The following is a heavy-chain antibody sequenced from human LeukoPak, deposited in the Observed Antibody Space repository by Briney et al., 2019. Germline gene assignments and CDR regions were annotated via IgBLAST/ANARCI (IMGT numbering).Heavy chain of an antibody. CDR3: ARVRLGIDY. V-gene: IGHV3-48*01. CDR2: ISSSSSTI. CDR1: GFTFSSYS. J-gene: IGHJ4*02. Sequence: GGSLRLSCAASGFTFSSYSMNWVRQAPGKGLEWVSYISSSSSTIYYADSVEGRFTISRDNAKNSLYLQMNSLRAEDTAVYYCARVRLGIDYWGQGTLVTVSS. D-gene: IGHD1-1*01.